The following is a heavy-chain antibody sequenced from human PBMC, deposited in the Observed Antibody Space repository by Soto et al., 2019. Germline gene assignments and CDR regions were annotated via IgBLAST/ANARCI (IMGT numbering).Heavy chain of an antibody. D-gene: IGHD4-17*01. Sequence: SETLSLTCSVYVGSFSGYYWSWIRQPPGKGLEWIGEINHSGSTNYNPSLKSRVTISVDTSKNQFSLKLSSVTAADTAVYYCARGQYGSTLNWFDPWGQGNLVTVSS. CDR3: ARGQYGSTLNWFDP. V-gene: IGHV4-34*01. CDR2: INHSGST. J-gene: IGHJ5*02. CDR1: VGSFSGYY.